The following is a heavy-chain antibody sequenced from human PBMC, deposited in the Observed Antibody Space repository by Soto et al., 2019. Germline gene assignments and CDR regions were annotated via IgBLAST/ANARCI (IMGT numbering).Heavy chain of an antibody. Sequence: QLQLQESGSGLVKPSQTLSLTCAVSGGSISSGGYSWIWIRQPPGKGLEWIGYIYSSRSTSYNPSLKSRVTTSVVRANNQFSLNLSSVTAADTAVYYCARGGDYYDSSGYLDAFDIWGQGTMVTVSS. CDR3: ARGGDYYDSSGYLDAFDI. CDR1: GGSISSGGYS. D-gene: IGHD3-22*01. V-gene: IGHV4-30-2*01. J-gene: IGHJ3*02. CDR2: IYSSRST.